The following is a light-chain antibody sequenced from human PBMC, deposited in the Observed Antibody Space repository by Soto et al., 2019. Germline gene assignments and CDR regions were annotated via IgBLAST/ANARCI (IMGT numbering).Light chain of an antibody. Sequence: EIVMTQSPATLSVSPGERATLSSRASQSVSTNLAWYQQKPGQAPRLLIYGTSTRATGTPARFSGSGSGTEFILTISSLQSEDFAVYYCQQYGDWPPWTFGQGTKVEI. CDR3: QQYGDWPPWT. J-gene: IGKJ1*01. CDR1: QSVSTN. CDR2: GTS. V-gene: IGKV3-15*01.